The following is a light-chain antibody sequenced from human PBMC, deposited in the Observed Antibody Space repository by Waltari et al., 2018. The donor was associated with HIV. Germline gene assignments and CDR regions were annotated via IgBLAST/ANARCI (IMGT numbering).Light chain of an antibody. CDR1: SSDVGGSDY. Sequence: QSALTQPRSVSGSPGQSVTVSCTGSSSDVGGSDYVSWYQLHPGKAPKLMIYDVNKRPSGVPDRFSGSKSGNTASLTISGLQAEDEADYYCCSYAGITRVFGGGTKLTVL. CDR2: DVN. CDR3: CSYAGITRV. J-gene: IGLJ2*01. V-gene: IGLV2-11*01.